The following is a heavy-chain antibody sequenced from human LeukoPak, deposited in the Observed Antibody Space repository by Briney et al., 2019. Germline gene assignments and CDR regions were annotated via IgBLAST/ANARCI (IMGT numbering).Heavy chain of an antibody. CDR3: ARGVGYSYGSDAFDI. V-gene: IGHV3-33*01. CDR2: IWYDGSNK. D-gene: IGHD5-18*01. CDR1: GFTFSSYG. J-gene: IGHJ3*02. Sequence: GRSLRLSCAASGFTFSSYGMHWVRQAPGKGLEWVAVIWYDGSNKYYADSVKGRFTISRDNSKNTLYLQMNSLRAEDTAVYYCARGVGYSYGSDAFDIWGQGTMVTVSS.